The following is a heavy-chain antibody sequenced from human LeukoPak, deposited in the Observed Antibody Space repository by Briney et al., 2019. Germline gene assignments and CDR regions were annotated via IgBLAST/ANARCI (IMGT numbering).Heavy chain of an antibody. CDR2: ISYDGSNK. J-gene: IGHJ4*02. D-gene: IGHD2-15*01. Sequence: GGSLRLSCAASGFTFSSYGMHWVRQAPGKGLEWVAVISYDGSNKYYADSVKGRFTISRDNSKNTLYLQMNSLRAEDTAVYYCAKDLSEFGYCSGGSCPEHYFDYWGQGTLVTVSS. V-gene: IGHV3-30*18. CDR3: AKDLSEFGYCSGGSCPEHYFDY. CDR1: GFTFSSYG.